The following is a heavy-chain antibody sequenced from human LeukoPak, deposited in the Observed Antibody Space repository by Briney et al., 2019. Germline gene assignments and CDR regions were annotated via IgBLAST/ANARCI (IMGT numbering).Heavy chain of an antibody. J-gene: IGHJ4*02. D-gene: IGHD3-9*01. Sequence: AGGSLRLSCVASGFNFNGYWMSWVRQAPGKGLEWVSSIDYDSSHIYYAASVRGRFTISRDNARDSVYLQMDSLRVEDTAVYYCTRDPLRYLRVGHYDYWGQGTLVAVSS. CDR3: TRDPLRYLRVGHYDY. CDR2: IDYDSSHI. CDR1: GFNFNGYW. V-gene: IGHV3-21*01.